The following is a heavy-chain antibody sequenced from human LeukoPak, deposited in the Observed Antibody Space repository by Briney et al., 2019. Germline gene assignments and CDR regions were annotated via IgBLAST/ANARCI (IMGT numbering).Heavy chain of an antibody. CDR1: GFTFSSYA. J-gene: IGHJ4*02. Sequence: GGSLRLSCAASGFTFSSYAMSWVRQAPGKGLEWVSAISGSGGSTYYADSVKGRFTISRDNSKNTLYLQMNSLRAEDTAVYYCAKGGCSGGSCYSLFDYWGQGTPVTVSS. CDR3: AKGGCSGGSCYSLFDY. D-gene: IGHD2-15*01. V-gene: IGHV3-23*01. CDR2: ISGSGGST.